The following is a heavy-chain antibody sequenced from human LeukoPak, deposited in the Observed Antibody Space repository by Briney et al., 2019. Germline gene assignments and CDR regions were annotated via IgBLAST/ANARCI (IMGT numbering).Heavy chain of an antibody. CDR3: AREYSRSSGLDY. Sequence: SSETLSLTCAIYGGSFSGYYWSWIRQPPGKGLEWIGEINHSGSTNYNPSLKSRVTISVDTSKNQFSLKLSSVTDADTAVYYCAREYSRSSGLDYWGQGTLVTVSS. CDR2: INHSGST. J-gene: IGHJ4*02. D-gene: IGHD6-6*01. CDR1: GGSFSGYY. V-gene: IGHV4-34*01.